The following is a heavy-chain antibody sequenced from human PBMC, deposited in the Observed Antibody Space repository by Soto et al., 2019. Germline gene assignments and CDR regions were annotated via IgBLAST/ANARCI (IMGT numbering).Heavy chain of an antibody. CDR3: ARRYGSCFDI. J-gene: IGHJ3*02. Sequence: SETLSLTCTVSGGSISSYYWNWIRQPPGKGLEWIGYIYYTGSSNYNPSLKSRVTMSVDTSKSQFSLKLNSVTAADTAVYYCARRYGSCFDIWGQGTMVTVSS. CDR1: GGSISSYY. D-gene: IGHD3-10*01. V-gene: IGHV4-59*01. CDR2: IYYTGSS.